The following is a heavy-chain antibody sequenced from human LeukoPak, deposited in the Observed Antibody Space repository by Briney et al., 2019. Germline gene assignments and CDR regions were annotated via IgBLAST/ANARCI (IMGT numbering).Heavy chain of an antibody. CDR1: GGSISSYY. J-gene: IGHJ5*02. V-gene: IGHV4-59*08. CDR2: IYYSGST. Sequence: SETLSLTCTVSGGSISSYYWSWIRQPPGKGLEWIGYIYYSGSTNYNPSLKSRVTISVDTSKNQFSLELSSVTAADTAVYYCARHASDYVWGSYRYPNWFDPWGQGTLVTVSS. CDR3: ARHASDYVWGSYRYPNWFDP. D-gene: IGHD3-16*02.